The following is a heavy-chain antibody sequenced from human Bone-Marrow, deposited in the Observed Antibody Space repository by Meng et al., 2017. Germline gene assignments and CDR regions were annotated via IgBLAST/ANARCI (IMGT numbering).Heavy chain of an antibody. Sequence: LVGVGGVGGQAGRSRGLSCSALCIPFYDYSLHRVRQAPGKGLELVSLISWDGGSPHYSDSVKGRFPNSKNNSKNSLLPPMNRLGAEDTALYYCANRYFDLWGRGTLVTVSS. CDR2: ISWDGGSP. CDR1: CIPFYDYS. CDR3: ANRYFDL. V-gene: IGHV3-43D*03. J-gene: IGHJ2*01.